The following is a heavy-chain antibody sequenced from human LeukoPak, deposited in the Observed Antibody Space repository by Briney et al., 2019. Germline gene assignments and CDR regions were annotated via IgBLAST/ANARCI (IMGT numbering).Heavy chain of an antibody. CDR2: ISWNSGSV. D-gene: IGHD6-13*01. J-gene: IGHJ4*02. V-gene: IGHV3-9*01. CDR1: GFTFDDYA. CDR3: ASARRELLAAAGL. Sequence: PGGSLRLSCAASGFTFDDYAMHWVRQAPGKGLEWVSGISWNSGSVGYADSVKGRFTISRDNAKNSLYLQMNSLRAEDTAVYYCASARRELLAAAGLWGQGTLVTVSS.